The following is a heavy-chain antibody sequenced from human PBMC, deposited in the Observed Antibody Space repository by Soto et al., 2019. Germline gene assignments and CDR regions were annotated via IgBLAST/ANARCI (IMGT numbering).Heavy chain of an antibody. J-gene: IGHJ4*02. V-gene: IGHV3-23*01. CDR1: GCTFSCYA. Sequence: PGGSLRLSGAPSGCTFSCYAVTWVRPAPGNGLEWVAAMSGSGSSTSYADSVKGRFTISRDNSKHTLYLQLHSLRDEDTAASSCAKTDSWNGYYNAFDYWGQGTQVTVSS. D-gene: IGHD3-10*01. CDR2: MSGSGSST. CDR3: AKTDSWNGYYNAFDY.